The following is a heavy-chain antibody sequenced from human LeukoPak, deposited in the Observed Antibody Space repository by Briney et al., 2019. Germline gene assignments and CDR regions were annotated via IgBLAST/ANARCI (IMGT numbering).Heavy chain of an antibody. CDR2: INTNTGNP. CDR1: GYTFTSYA. J-gene: IGHJ5*02. D-gene: IGHD6-13*01. V-gene: IGHV7-4-1*02. Sequence: ASVKVSCKASGYTFTSYAMHWVRQAPGQGLEWMGWINTNTGNPTYAQGFTGRFVFSLDTSVSTAYLQISGLKAEDTAVYYCARADSSSTVDWFEPWGQGTLVTVSS. CDR3: ARADSSSTVDWFEP.